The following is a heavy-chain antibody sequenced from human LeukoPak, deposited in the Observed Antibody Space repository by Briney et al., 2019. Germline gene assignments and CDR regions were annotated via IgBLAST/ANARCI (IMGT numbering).Heavy chain of an antibody. D-gene: IGHD3-22*01. CDR1: GFTFSSYE. J-gene: IGHJ4*02. Sequence: GGSLRLSCAASGFTFSSYEMNWVRQAPGKGLEWVSYISSSGSNIYYADSVKGRFTISRDNAKNSLYLQMNSLRAEDTAIYYCARETRIRNYYDSGAYYYGDYFDYWGQGTLVTVSS. CDR2: ISSSGSNI. V-gene: IGHV3-48*03. CDR3: ARETRIRNYYDSGAYYYGDYFDY.